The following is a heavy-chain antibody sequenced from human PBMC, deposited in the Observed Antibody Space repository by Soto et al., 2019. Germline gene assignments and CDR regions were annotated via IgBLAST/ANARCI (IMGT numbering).Heavy chain of an antibody. V-gene: IGHV6-1*01. J-gene: IGHJ4*02. CDR1: GDSVSSDSAA. CDR2: TYYRSKWYN. D-gene: IGHD6-19*01. Sequence: PSQTLSLTCAISGDSVSSDSAAWNWIRQSPSRGLEWLGRTYYRSKWYNDYAVSVNGRITINPDTSKNQVSLQLSSVTPEDAAMYYCVRFGSGWNYWGQGSLVTVSS. CDR3: VRFGSGWNY.